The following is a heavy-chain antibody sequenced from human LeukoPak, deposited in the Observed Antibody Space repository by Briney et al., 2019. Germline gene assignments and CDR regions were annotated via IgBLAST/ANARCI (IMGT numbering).Heavy chain of an antibody. CDR1: GYTFTSYG. Sequence: ASVKVSCKASGYTFTSYGISWVRQAPGQGLEWMGWISAYNGNTNYAQKFQGRVTMTRDTSISTAYMELSRLRSDDTAVYYCARKGGSIAVADYYYYYGMDVWGQGTTVTVSS. CDR2: ISAYNGNT. D-gene: IGHD6-19*01. J-gene: IGHJ6*02. CDR3: ARKGGSIAVADYYYYYGMDV. V-gene: IGHV1-18*01.